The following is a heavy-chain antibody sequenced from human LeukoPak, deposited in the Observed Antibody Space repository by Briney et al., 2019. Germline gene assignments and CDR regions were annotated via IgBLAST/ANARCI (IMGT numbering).Heavy chain of an antibody. J-gene: IGHJ6*03. D-gene: IGHD1/OR15-1a*01. CDR3: ARGAADRNNYYYYIDV. V-gene: IGHV4-34*01. Sequence: SETLSLTCAVYGGSFNTYYWYWIRPSPGKGLGWIGEINHTGTTNYNPSLKSRFTIAVDTSKNQFSLKLTSVTAADTAVYYCARGAADRNNYYYYIDVWGKGTTVTVSS. CDR2: INHTGTT. CDR1: GGSFNTYY.